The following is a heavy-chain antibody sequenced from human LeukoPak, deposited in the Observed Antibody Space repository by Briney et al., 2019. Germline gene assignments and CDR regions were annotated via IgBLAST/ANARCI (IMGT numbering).Heavy chain of an antibody. CDR3: ARHARLRYFDWLLSTFDY. D-gene: IGHD3-9*01. V-gene: IGHV4-39*01. J-gene: IGHJ4*02. CDR2: IYYSGST. Sequence: SETLSLTCTVSGGSISSSSYYWGWIRQPPGKGLEWIGSIYYSGSTYYNPSLKSRVTISVDTSKNQFSLKLSSVTAADTAVYYCARHARLRYFDWLLSTFDYWGQGTLVTVSS. CDR1: GGSISSSSYY.